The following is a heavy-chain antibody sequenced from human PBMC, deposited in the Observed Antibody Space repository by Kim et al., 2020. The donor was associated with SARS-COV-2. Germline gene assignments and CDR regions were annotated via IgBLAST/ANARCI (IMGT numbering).Heavy chain of an antibody. Sequence: GGSLRLSCAASGFTFSSYGMHWVRQAPGKGLEWVAVISYDGSNKYYADSVKGRFTISRDNSKNTLYLQMNSLRAEDTAVYYCAGIYDGYCTNGVCDDAF. V-gene: IGHV3-30*03. J-gene: IGHJ3*01. CDR1: GFTFSSYG. CDR3: AGIYDGYCTNGVCDDAF. CDR2: ISYDGSNK. D-gene: IGHD2-8*01.